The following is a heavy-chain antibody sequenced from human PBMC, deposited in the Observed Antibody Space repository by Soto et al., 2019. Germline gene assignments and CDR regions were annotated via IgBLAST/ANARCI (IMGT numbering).Heavy chain of an antibody. CDR3: ARKILGSTSRPNYWYFDL. CDR1: GFTFINYA. J-gene: IGHJ2*01. Sequence: EVQLLESGGALVQPGGSLRLSCAGSGFTFINYAMNWVRQAPGKGLEWVSSITGGGDAAFFPDSVRGRFTIPRDNSKNTVTLQMTSLGVDDTAVYYCARKILGSTSRPNYWYFDLWGRGNLVTVSS. D-gene: IGHD2-2*01. V-gene: IGHV3-23*01. CDR2: ITGGGDAA.